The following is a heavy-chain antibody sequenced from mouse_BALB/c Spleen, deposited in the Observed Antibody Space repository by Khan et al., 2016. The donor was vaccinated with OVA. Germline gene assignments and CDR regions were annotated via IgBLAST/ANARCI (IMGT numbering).Heavy chain of an antibody. CDR2: IFPGDGST. J-gene: IGHJ1*01. Sequence: QVQLQQSGAELVKPGASVKLSCKASGYTFTSYDINWVRQRPEQGLEWIGWIFPGDGSTKYHEKFKGKATLTSDHSSSTAYMQLSRMPSVDSAVCFCARQYYGSILYWYCDVWGAGTTVTVSS. V-gene: IGHV1-85*01. D-gene: IGHD1-1*01. CDR1: GYTFTSYD. CDR3: ARQYYGSILYWYCDV.